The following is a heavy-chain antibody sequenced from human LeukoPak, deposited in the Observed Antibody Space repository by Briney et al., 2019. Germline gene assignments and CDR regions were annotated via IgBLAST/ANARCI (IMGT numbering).Heavy chain of an antibody. J-gene: IGHJ3*02. D-gene: IGHD5-24*01. CDR2: IKQDGSEK. V-gene: IGHV3-7*01. Sequence: GGSLRLSCAASGFTFSGYWMSWVRQAPGRGLEWVANIKQDGSEKYYVDSVKGRFTISRDNAKNSLYLQMNSLRVEDMAVYYCARPAIMMATIPTGAFDIWGQGTMVTVSS. CDR3: ARPAIMMATIPTGAFDI. CDR1: GFTFSGYW.